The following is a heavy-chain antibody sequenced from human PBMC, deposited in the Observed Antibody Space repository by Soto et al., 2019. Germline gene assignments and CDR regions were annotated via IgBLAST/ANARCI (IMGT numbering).Heavy chain of an antibody. D-gene: IGHD3-3*02. CDR3: ARPLQLAVSGFDP. CDR1: GDSISSSSYY. Sequence: PSETLSLTCAVSGDSISSSSYYWAWIRQPPGKGLEWIGSIHYRANSYYSPSLKSRITISVDTSKNQISLRLSPVTAADTAVYYCARPLQLAVSGFDPWGQGTLVTVSS. V-gene: IGHV4-39*01. J-gene: IGHJ5*02. CDR2: IHYRANS.